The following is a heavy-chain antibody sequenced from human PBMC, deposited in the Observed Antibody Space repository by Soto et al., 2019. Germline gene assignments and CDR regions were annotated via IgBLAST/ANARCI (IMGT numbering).Heavy chain of an antibody. CDR3: ARWDGYGDE. V-gene: IGHV3-53*01. CDR2: IYSGGNT. J-gene: IGHJ4*02. Sequence: EVQLVESGGGLIQPGGSLRLSCAASGFSVSSNYMSWVRQAPGKGLEWVSVIYSGGNTHYADSVKGRFTISVDNSRNTVYLQMNSLRVEDTAIYYCARWDGYGDEWGQGTLVTVSS. D-gene: IGHD5-12*01. CDR1: GFSVSSNY.